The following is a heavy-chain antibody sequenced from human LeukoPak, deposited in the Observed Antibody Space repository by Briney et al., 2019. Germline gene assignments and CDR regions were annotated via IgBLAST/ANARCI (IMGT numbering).Heavy chain of an antibody. CDR2: ISYDGSNK. CDR3: ANENYYGSGSYPDY. CDR1: GFTFSSNG. Sequence: GRSLRLSCAASGFTFSSNGIHWVRQAPGKGLEWVALISYDGSNKYYADSVKGRFTISRDNSKNTLYLQMNSLRAEDTAVYYCANENYYGSGSYPDYWGQGTLVTVSS. J-gene: IGHJ4*02. V-gene: IGHV3-30*18. D-gene: IGHD3-10*01.